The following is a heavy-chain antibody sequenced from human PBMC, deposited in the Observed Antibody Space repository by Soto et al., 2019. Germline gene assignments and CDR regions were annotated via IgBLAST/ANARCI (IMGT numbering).Heavy chain of an antibody. CDR2: ITPSGGST. CDR1: GYTFTSYY. D-gene: IGHD3-3*01. J-gene: IGHJ5*02. Sequence: ASVKVSCKASGYTFTSYYMHWVRQAPGQGLEWMGIITPSGGSTSYAQKFQGRVTITRDTSASTAYMELSNLRSEDTAVYYCARGFPLWFDPWGQGTLVTVSS. V-gene: IGHV1-46*01. CDR3: ARGFPLWFDP.